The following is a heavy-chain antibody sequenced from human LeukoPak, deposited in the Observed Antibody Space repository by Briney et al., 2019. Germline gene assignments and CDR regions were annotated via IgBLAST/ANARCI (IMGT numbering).Heavy chain of an antibody. CDR1: GGSTSSSNYY. V-gene: IGHV4-39*01. CDR2: TYYSGST. Sequence: SETLSLTCTVSGGSTSSSNYYWTWIRQPPGKGLEWIGSTYYSGSTYYNPSLKSRVTISVDTSKNQFSLKLSSVTAADTAVYYCARSDWGYYYFDYWGQGTLVTVSS. CDR3: ARSDWGYYYFDY. J-gene: IGHJ4*02. D-gene: IGHD7-27*01.